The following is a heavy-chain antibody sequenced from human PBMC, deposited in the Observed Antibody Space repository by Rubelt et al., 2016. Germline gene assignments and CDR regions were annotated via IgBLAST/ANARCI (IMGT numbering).Heavy chain of an antibody. D-gene: IGHD6-19*01. CDR2: ISSSSSTI. CDR1: GFTFGDYA. CDR3: ARESAVAAPYWYFDL. J-gene: IGHJ2*01. Sequence: SGFTFGDYAMSWFRQAPGQGLEWVSYISSSSSTIYYADSVKGRFTISRDNAKNSLYLQMNSLRAEDTAVYYCARESAVAAPYWYFDLWGRGTLVTVSS. V-gene: IGHV3-11*01.